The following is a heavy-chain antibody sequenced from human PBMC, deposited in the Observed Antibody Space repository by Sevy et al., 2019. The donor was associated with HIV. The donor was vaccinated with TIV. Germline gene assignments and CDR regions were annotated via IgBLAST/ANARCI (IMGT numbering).Heavy chain of an antibody. Sequence: GGSLRLSCAASGFTFSSYAMSWVRQAPGKGLEWVSAISGSGGSTYYADSVKGRFTISRDNSKNTLYLQMNNLRAEDTAVYYCAKEGTTMVRGVIIKPDNWFDPWGQGTLVTVSS. CDR1: GFTFSSYA. J-gene: IGHJ5*02. CDR2: ISGSGGST. V-gene: IGHV3-23*01. CDR3: AKEGTTMVRGVIIKPDNWFDP. D-gene: IGHD3-10*01.